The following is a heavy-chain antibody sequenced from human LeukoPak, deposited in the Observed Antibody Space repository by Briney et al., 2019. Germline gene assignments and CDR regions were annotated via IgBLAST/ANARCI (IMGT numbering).Heavy chain of an antibody. CDR3: ARNDYGGHDAFDI. V-gene: IGHV1-8*01. D-gene: IGHD4-17*01. J-gene: IGHJ3*02. CDR1: GYTFTSYD. CDR2: MNPNSGNT. Sequence: GASVKVSCKASGYTFTSYDINWLRQAAGQGLEWVGWMNPNSGNTGYAQKFQGRVTMTRSTSINTAYMELSSLRSEDTAVYYCARNDYGGHDAFDIWGQGTMVIVSS.